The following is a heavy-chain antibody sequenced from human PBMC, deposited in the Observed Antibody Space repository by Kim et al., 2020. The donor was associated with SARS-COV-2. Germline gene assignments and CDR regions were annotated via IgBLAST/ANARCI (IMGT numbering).Heavy chain of an antibody. V-gene: IGHV1-69*13. CDR2: IIPIFGTA. CDR1: GGTFSSYA. Sequence: SVKVSCKASGGTFSSYAISWVRQAPGQGLEWMGGIIPIFGTANYAQKFQGRVTNTADESTSTAYMELSSLRSEDTAVYYCARVKAAAGTDAFDYWGQGTLVTVSS. D-gene: IGHD6-13*01. J-gene: IGHJ4*02. CDR3: ARVKAAAGTDAFDY.